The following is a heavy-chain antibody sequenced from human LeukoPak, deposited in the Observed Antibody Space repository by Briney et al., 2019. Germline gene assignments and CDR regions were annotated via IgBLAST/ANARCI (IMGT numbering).Heavy chain of an antibody. J-gene: IGHJ4*02. D-gene: IGHD2-21*02. CDR2: ISGSGAVT. Sequence: PGGSLRLSCAASGFTFSSYGVSWVRQAPGKGLEWVSSISGSGAVTNYADSVKGRFTISRDNSKNTLYLQMNSLRAEDTAVYYCAKSHHVTAIDYWGQGTLVTVSS. V-gene: IGHV3-23*01. CDR3: AKSHHVTAIDY. CDR1: GFTFSSYG.